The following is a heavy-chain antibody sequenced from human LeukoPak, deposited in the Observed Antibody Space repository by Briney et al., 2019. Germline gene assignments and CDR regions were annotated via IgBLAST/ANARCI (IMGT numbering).Heavy chain of an antibody. CDR2: INPSDGST. Sequence: GASVKVSCKASGYTFTSYYIHWVRQAPGQGLEWMGIINPSDGSTSYAQKFQGRVTMTRDTSTSTVYMELSSLRSEDTAVYYCARDGPSTMVRGVPYFWGQGTLVTVSS. J-gene: IGHJ4*02. V-gene: IGHV1-46*01. CDR1: GYTFTSYY. D-gene: IGHD3-10*01. CDR3: ARDGPSTMVRGVPYF.